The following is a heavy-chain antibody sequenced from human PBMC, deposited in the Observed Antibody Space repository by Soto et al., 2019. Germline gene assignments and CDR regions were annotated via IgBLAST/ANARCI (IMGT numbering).Heavy chain of an antibody. CDR1: GFTFGDYA. V-gene: IGHV3-49*03. CDR3: TGPTYYYGSGSSPNYYGMDV. D-gene: IGHD3-10*01. J-gene: IGHJ6*02. Sequence: SLRLSCTASGFTFGDYAMSWFRQAPGKXLEWVGFIRSKAYGGTTEYAASVKGRFTISRDDSKSIAYLQMNSLKTEDTAVYYCTGPTYYYGSGSSPNYYGMDVWGQGTTVTVSS. CDR2: IRSKAYGGTT.